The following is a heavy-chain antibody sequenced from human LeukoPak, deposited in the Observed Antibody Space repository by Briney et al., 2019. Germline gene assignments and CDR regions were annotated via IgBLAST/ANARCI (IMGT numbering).Heavy chain of an antibody. Sequence: GGSLRLSCVASAFTFSRYGIHWVRQAPGKGLEWVALISYDGSNKYYGDSVKGRFTISRDNSKNTLSLQMNSLRGVDTAVYYCARGLPGGFVGFSSSYYPLDYWGQGTLVTVSS. CDR1: AFTFSRYG. D-gene: IGHD6-13*01. J-gene: IGHJ4*02. V-gene: IGHV3-30-3*01. CDR2: ISYDGSNK. CDR3: ARGLPGGFVGFSSSYYPLDY.